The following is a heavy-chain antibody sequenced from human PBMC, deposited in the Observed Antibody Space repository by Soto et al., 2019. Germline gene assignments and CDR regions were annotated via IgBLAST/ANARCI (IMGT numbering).Heavy chain of an antibody. J-gene: IGHJ3*02. CDR1: GGTFSSYA. D-gene: IGHD1-26*01. CDR2: IIPIFGIA. Sequence: QVQLVQSGAEVKKPGSSVKVSCKASGGTFSSYAISWVRQAPGQGLEWMGGIIPIFGIANYAQKFQGRVTITADESTSTAYMELSSLRAEDTAGYYCARDEQWELLRWAFDIWGQGTMVTVSS. V-gene: IGHV1-69*12. CDR3: ARDEQWELLRWAFDI.